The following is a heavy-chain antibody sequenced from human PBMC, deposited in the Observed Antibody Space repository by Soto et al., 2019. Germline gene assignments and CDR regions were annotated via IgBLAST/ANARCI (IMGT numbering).Heavy chain of an antibody. V-gene: IGHV4-30-2*01. Sequence: PSETLSLTCAVSGGSISSGGYSWSWIRQPPGKGLEWIGYIYHSGSTYYNPSLKSRVTISVDRSKNQFSLRLTSVTPADTAVYYCARDNGYGHFDSWGQGTLVTVSS. J-gene: IGHJ4*02. CDR3: ARDNGYGHFDS. CDR1: GGSISSGGYS. D-gene: IGHD5-12*01. CDR2: IYHSGST.